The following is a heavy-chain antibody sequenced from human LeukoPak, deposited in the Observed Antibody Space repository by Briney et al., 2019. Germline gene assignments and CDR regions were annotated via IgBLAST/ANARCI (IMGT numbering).Heavy chain of an antibody. Sequence: GGSLRLSCAASGFTFSSYAMSWVRQAPGKGLEWVSAISSSGSTIYYADSVKGRFTISRDNAKNSLYLQMNSLRAEDTAVYYCASTGYSSDDYWGQGTLVTVSS. J-gene: IGHJ4*02. CDR2: ISSSGSTI. V-gene: IGHV3-21*04. D-gene: IGHD6-19*01. CDR3: ASTGYSSDDY. CDR1: GFTFSSYA.